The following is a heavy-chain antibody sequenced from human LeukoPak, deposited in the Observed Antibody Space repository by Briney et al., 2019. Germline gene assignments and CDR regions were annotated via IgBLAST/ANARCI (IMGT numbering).Heavy chain of an antibody. V-gene: IGHV4-34*01. Sequence: PSETLSLTCAVYGGSFSGYYWSWIRQPPGKGLEWIGEINHSGSTNYNPSLKSRVTISVDTSKNQFSLKLSSVTAADTAVYYCARKPLGRLLFSVPFDYWGQGTLVTVSS. J-gene: IGHJ4*02. CDR1: GGSFSGYY. CDR3: ARKPLGRLLFSVPFDY. D-gene: IGHD2-21*02. CDR2: INHSGST.